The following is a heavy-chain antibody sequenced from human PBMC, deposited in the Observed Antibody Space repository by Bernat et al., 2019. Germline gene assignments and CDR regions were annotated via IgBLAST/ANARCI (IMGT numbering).Heavy chain of an antibody. Sequence: QVQLVESGGGLVQPGRSLRLSCAASGFTFSSYGMHWVRQAPGKGLEWVAVIWYDGSNKYYADSVKGRFTISRDNSKNTLYLQMNSLRAEDTAVYYCERGKLERTRGNKWELPDHWGQGTLVTVSS. CDR1: GFTFSSYG. V-gene: IGHV3-33*01. D-gene: IGHD1-26*01. CDR3: ERGKLERTRGNKWELPDH. CDR2: IWYDGSNK. J-gene: IGHJ4*02.